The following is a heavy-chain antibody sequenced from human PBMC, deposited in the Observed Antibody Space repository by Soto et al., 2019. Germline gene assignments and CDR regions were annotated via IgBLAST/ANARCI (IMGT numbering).Heavy chain of an antibody. V-gene: IGHV1-18*01. CDR3: ARGSGPMIEWH. Sequence: ASVKVSCKTSGYTFTSYGISWVRQAPGQGLEWMGWITTDKGKTTYAQKFQGRVAMTTDTSTSTAYMELRSLRSDDTAVYYCARGSGPMIEWHWGQGTLVTVSS. CDR2: ITTDKGKT. CDR1: GYTFTSYG. J-gene: IGHJ4*02. D-gene: IGHD3-22*01.